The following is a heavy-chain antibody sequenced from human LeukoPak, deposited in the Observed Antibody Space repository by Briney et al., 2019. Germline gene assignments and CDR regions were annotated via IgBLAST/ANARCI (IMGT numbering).Heavy chain of an antibody. V-gene: IGHV1-46*01. CDR1: GYTFTNYY. CDR3: ARGLGRSSSTSWSELYYFDY. CDR2: ITPSGGST. Sequence: GASVKVSCKASGYTFTNYYIHWVRQAPGQGLEWMGIITPSGGSTSYAQKFQGRVTMTRDTSTSTVYMELSSLRSEDTAVYYCARGLGRSSSTSWSELYYFDYWGQGTLVTVSS. D-gene: IGHD2-2*01. J-gene: IGHJ4*02.